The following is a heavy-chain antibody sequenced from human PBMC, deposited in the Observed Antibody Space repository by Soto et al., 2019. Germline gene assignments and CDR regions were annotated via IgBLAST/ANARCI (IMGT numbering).Heavy chain of an antibody. D-gene: IGHD3-3*01. CDR2: INTNTGNP. CDR3: ARDHDFWSGYYQYNWFDP. Sequence: ASVKVSCKASGYTFTSYAMNWVRQAPGQGLEWMGWINTNTGNPTYAQGFTGRFVFSLDTSVSTAYLQICSLKAEDTAVYYCARDHDFWSGYYQYNWFDPWGRGTLVTVSS. CDR1: GYTFTSYA. V-gene: IGHV7-4-1*01. J-gene: IGHJ5*02.